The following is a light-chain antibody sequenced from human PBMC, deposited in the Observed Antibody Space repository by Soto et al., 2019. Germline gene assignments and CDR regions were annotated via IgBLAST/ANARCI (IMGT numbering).Light chain of an antibody. J-gene: IGKJ2*01. CDR3: QQRSNWYT. CDR1: QSVSSY. Sequence: EIVLTQSPATLSLSPGERATLSCRASQSVSSYLAWYQQKPGQAPRLLIYDASNRATGIPARFSGSESGTDFTLTISSLEAEDFEVYYCQQRSNWYTFGQGTKLEIK. CDR2: DAS. V-gene: IGKV3-11*01.